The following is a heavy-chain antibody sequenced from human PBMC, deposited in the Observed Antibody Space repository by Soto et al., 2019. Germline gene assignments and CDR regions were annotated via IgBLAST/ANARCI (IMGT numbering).Heavy chain of an antibody. CDR3: ARDEEGNYYGIDV. J-gene: IGHJ6*02. V-gene: IGHV3-30-3*01. CDR1: GFTFSSYA. CDR2: ISYDGSNK. Sequence: GGSLRLSCAASGFTFSSYAMHWVRQAPGKGLEWVAVISYDGSNKYYADSVKGRFTISRDNSKNTLYLQMNSLRAEDTAVYYCARDEEGNYYGIDVWGQGTTVTVSS.